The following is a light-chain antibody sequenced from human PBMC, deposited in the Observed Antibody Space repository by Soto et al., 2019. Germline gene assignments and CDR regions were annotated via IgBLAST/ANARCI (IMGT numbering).Light chain of an antibody. V-gene: IGKV3-11*01. CDR1: RSLTTN. Sequence: EVVMTQSPGTLSVSPGGRATLSCRASRSLTTNLAWYQKKPGQAPRLLIHDASTRATGIPARFSGSGSGTDFTLTISSLQPEDFAVYYCQQRSNWPRTFGQGTKVDIK. J-gene: IGKJ1*01. CDR2: DAS. CDR3: QQRSNWPRT.